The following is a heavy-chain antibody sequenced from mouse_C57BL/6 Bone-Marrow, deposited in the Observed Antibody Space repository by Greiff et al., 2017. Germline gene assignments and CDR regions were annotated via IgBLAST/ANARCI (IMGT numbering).Heavy chain of an antibody. J-gene: IGHJ2*01. V-gene: IGHV1-81*01. Sequence: QVQLQQSGAELARPGASVKLSCKASGYTFTSYGISWVKQRTGQGLEWLGEIYPRSGNTYYNEKFKGKATLTADKSYSTAYMELRSQASDDSAVDCWARGWLYFDYWGQGTTLTVSS. D-gene: IGHD2-2*01. CDR2: IYPRSGNT. CDR1: GYTFTSYG. CDR3: ARGWLYFDY.